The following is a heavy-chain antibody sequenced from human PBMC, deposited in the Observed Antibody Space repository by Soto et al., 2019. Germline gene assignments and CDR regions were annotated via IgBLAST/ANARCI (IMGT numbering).Heavy chain of an antibody. CDR3: AKDFTDYYYSYGMDV. J-gene: IGHJ6*02. CDR1: GFTFSSYG. V-gene: IGHV3-30*18. CDR2: ISYDGSNK. Sequence: GGSLRLSCAASGFTFSSYGMHWVRQAPGKGLEWVAVISYDGSNKYYADSVKGRFTISRDNSKNTLYLQMNSLRAEDTTVYYRAKDFTDYYYSYGMDVWGQGPTVTVPS. D-gene: IGHD3-16*01.